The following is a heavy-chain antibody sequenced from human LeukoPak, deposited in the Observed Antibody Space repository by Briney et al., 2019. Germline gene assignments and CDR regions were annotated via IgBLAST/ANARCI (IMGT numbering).Heavy chain of an antibody. CDR1: GFTFDDYG. D-gene: IGHD3-10*01. J-gene: IGHJ4*02. CDR2: MNWNGGST. V-gene: IGHV3-20*01. Sequence: GGSLRLSCAASGFTFDDYGMTWVRQVPGKGLEWVCGMNWNGGSTGCADSVKGRFTISRDNVKKSLYLQMNNLRVEDTALYHCARPYGSGSYYSGAYDYWGQGILVTVSS. CDR3: ARPYGSGSYYSGAYDY.